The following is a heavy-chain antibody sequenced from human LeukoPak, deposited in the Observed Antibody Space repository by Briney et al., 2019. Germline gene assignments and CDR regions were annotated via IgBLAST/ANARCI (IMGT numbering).Heavy chain of an antibody. CDR1: EFSVGSNY. J-gene: IGHJ4*02. Sequence: GGSLRLSCAASEFSVGSNYMTWVRQAPGKGLEWVSLIYSGGSTYYADSVKGRFTTSRDNAKNSLFLQMNSLRAEDTAVYYCGRGHWGLDYWGQGALVTVSS. CDR3: GRGHWGLDY. CDR2: IYSGGST. V-gene: IGHV3-66*01. D-gene: IGHD7-27*01.